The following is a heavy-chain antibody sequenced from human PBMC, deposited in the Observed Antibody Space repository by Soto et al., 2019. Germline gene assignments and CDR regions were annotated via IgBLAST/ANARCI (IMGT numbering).Heavy chain of an antibody. D-gene: IGHD3-10*01. J-gene: IGHJ3*02. CDR1: GFTFSSYS. V-gene: IGHV3-48*01. Sequence: GGSLRLSCAASGFTFSSYSMNWVRQAPGKGLEWVSYISSSSSTIYYADSVKGRFTISRDNAKNSLYLQMNSLRAEDTAVYYCLRFTYGSGSYYNPVDAFDIWGQGTMVTVSS. CDR3: LRFTYGSGSYYNPVDAFDI. CDR2: ISSSSSTI.